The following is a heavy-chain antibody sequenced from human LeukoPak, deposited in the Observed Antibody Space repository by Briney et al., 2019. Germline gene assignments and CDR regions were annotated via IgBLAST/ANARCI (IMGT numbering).Heavy chain of an antibody. D-gene: IGHD3-10*01. CDR3: ARGKEVITMLRGLKPGYYFDY. Sequence: SETLSLTCTVSGGSISSSSYYWGWVRQPPGKGLEWIGSIYYSGSTYYNPSLKSRVTISVDTSKNQFSLKLNSVTAADTAVYYCARGKEVITMLRGLKPGYYFDYWGQGTLVTVSS. J-gene: IGHJ4*02. CDR2: IYYSGST. CDR1: GGSISSSSYY. V-gene: IGHV4-39*07.